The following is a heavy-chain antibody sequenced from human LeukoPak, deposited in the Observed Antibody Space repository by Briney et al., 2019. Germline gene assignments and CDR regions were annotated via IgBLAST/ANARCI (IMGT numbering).Heavy chain of an antibody. V-gene: IGHV4-61*09. D-gene: IGHD1-26*01. CDR1: GGSISSGFYY. CDR3: ARKASQWELRGGWFDP. Sequence: PSQTLSLTCTVSGGSISSGFYYWSWIRQPAGKGLEWIGHFYTSGNTKYNPSLKSRVTISVDTSKNQFSLKLSSVAAADTAVYYCARKASQWELRGGWFDPWGQGTLVTVSS. CDR2: FYTSGNT. J-gene: IGHJ5*02.